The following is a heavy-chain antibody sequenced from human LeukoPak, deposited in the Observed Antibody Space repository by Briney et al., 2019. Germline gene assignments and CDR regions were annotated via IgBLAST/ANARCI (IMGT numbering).Heavy chain of an antibody. CDR2: IYYSGST. J-gene: IGHJ4*02. V-gene: IGHV4-39*01. D-gene: IGHD2-2*01. CDR1: GGSISSSSYY. Sequence: SETLSLTCTVSGGSISSSSYYWGWIRQPPGKGLEWIGSIYYSGSTYYNPSLKSRVTISVDTSKNQFSLKLSSVTAADTAVYYCARAQEEYQLLCDYWGQGTLVTVSS. CDR3: ARAQEEYQLLCDY.